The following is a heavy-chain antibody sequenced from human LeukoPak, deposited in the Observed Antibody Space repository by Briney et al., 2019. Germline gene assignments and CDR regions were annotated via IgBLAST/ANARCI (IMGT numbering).Heavy chain of an antibody. CDR3: AREYCSSSSCYGGNWFDP. V-gene: IGHV1-69*05. CDR2: IMPIFGII. Sequence: SVKVSCKASGGTFSSYAINWVRQAHGQGPEWMGRIMPIFGIINYAQKFQGRVTITTDESTSTAHMELSSLRSEDTAVYYCAREYCSSSSCYGGNWFDPWGQGTLVTVPS. D-gene: IGHD2-2*01. CDR1: GGTFSSYA. J-gene: IGHJ5*02.